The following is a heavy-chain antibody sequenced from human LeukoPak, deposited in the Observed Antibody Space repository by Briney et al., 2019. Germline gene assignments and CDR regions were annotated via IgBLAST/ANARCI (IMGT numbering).Heavy chain of an antibody. CDR2: IYTSGST. Sequence: SQTLSLTCTVSGGSISSGSYYWSWIRKPAGKGLEWIGRIYTSGSTNYNPSLKSRVTISVDTSKNQFSLKLSSVTAADTAVYYCAREGPSGFWSGYYSGIDIWGQGTMVTVSS. D-gene: IGHD3-3*01. V-gene: IGHV4-61*02. CDR1: GGSISSGSYY. J-gene: IGHJ3*02. CDR3: AREGPSGFWSGYYSGIDI.